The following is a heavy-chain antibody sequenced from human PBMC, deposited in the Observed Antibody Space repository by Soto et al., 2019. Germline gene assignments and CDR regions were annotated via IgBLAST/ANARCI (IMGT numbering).Heavy chain of an antibody. CDR3: AHRLRGNRGRGTFNY. CDR2: SYWDDDK. J-gene: IGHJ4*02. CDR1: GFSLTTIGVG. Sequence: QITLKESGPTLVKPTQALTLTCTFSGFSLTTIGVGVGWLRQPPGKALEWLALSYWDDDKHYSTSLKSRLTSTEPASQRQVVLTMSNMDPVDTGTYYCAHRLRGNRGRGTFNYWGQGILVTVSS. V-gene: IGHV2-5*02. D-gene: IGHD3-16*01.